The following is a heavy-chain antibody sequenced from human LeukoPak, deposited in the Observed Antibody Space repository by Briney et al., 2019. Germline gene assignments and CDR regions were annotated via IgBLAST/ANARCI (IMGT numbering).Heavy chain of an antibody. Sequence: ASVKVSCKASGYTFTSYGISWVRQAPGQGLEWMGWISAYNGNTNYAQKLQGRVTMTTDTSTSTAYMELRSLRSEDTAVYYCARGIPRGGYIAARLLEGEPYYYYGMDVWGQGTTVTVSS. V-gene: IGHV1-18*01. D-gene: IGHD6-6*01. CDR2: ISAYNGNT. CDR3: ARGIPRGGYIAARLLEGEPYYYYGMDV. CDR1: GYTFTSYG. J-gene: IGHJ6*02.